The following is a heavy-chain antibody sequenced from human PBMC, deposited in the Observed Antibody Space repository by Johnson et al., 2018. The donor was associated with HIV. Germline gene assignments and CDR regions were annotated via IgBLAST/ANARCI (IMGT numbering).Heavy chain of an antibody. CDR1: GFTFSSYA. J-gene: IGHJ3*02. CDR2: ISGSGGSQ. CDR3: ARRCSSSSCSHGAFDI. Sequence: VQLVESGGGLVQPGGSLRLSCAASGFTFSSYAMSWVRQAPGKGLEWVSAISGSGGSQYYADPVKGRFTISRDNSKNTLFLQMNSLRAEDTAVYYCARRCSSSSCSHGAFDIWGHGTMVTASS. D-gene: IGHD2-2*01. V-gene: IGHV3-23*04.